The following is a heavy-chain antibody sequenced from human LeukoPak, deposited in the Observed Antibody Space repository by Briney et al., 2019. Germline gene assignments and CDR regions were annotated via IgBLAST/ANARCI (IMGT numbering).Heavy chain of an antibody. CDR1: GFTFSSYS. CDR3: ARETMGATNYFDY. V-gene: IGHV3-48*01. CDR2: ISSSSSTI. Sequence: GSLILSCAASGFTFSSYSMNWVRQAPGKGLEWVSYISSSSSTIYYADSVKGRFTISRDNAKNSLYLQMSSLRAEDTAVYYCARETMGATNYFDYWGQGTLVTVSS. D-gene: IGHD1-26*01. J-gene: IGHJ4*02.